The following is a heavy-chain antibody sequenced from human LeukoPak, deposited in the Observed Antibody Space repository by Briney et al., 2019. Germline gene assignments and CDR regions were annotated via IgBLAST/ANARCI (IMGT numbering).Heavy chain of an antibody. J-gene: IGHJ4*02. V-gene: IGHV3-23*01. Sequence: GSLRLSCLTSGFTFSTNAMSWVRQAPGEGLEWISGISGSGASTYYADSVTGRFTISRDNSRKTLYLQMNSLRGDDTAVYYCAKDVGKWESLHFFDYWGQGTLVTVSS. CDR3: AKDVGKWESLHFFDY. D-gene: IGHD1-26*01. CDR1: GFTFSTNA. CDR2: ISGSGAST.